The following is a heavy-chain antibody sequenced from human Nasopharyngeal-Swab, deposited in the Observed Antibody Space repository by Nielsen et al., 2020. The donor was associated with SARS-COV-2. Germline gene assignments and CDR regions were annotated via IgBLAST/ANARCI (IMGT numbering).Heavy chain of an antibody. J-gene: IGHJ6*02. CDR1: GGSFSGYY. D-gene: IGHD2-2*01. Sequence: SETLSLTCAVYGGSFSGYYWSWIRQPPGKGLEWIGEINHSGSTNYNPSLKSRVTISVDTSKNQFSLKLSSVTAADTAVYYCARNRVSSTSEAPNYYYYGMDVWGQGTTVTVSS. CDR2: INHSGST. V-gene: IGHV4-34*01. CDR3: ARNRVSSTSEAPNYYYYGMDV.